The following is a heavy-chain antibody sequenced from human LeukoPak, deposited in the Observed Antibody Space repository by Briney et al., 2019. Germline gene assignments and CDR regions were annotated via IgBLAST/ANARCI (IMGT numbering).Heavy chain of an antibody. J-gene: IGHJ5*02. CDR3: ARGRSSSSWSRYNWFDP. Sequence: SETLSLTCTVSGGSISSYYWSWIRQPAGKGLEWIGRIYTSGSTNYNPSLKSRVTMSVDTSKNQFSLKLSPVTAADTAVYYCARGRSSSSWSRYNWFDPWGQGTLVTVSS. CDR2: IYTSGST. CDR1: GGSISSYY. D-gene: IGHD6-13*01. V-gene: IGHV4-4*07.